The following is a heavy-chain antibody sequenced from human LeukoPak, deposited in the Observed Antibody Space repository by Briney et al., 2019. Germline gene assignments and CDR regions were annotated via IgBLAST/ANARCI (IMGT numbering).Heavy chain of an antibody. J-gene: IGHJ6*03. CDR3: ARGVVTDDYYMDV. D-gene: IGHD4-23*01. Sequence: SETLSLTCSVSGDSIGSGRYYWTWIRQPAGKGLQWIGRLYTNETPNYNTSLDSRVSISVATSKTQFFLKLTSVTAADTAVYFCARGVVTDDYYMDVWGKGTAITVSS. V-gene: IGHV4-61*02. CDR1: GDSIGSGRYY. CDR2: LYTNETP.